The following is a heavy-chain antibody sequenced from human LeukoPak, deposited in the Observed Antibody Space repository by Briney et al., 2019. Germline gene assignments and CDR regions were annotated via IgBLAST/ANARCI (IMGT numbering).Heavy chain of an antibody. V-gene: IGHV4-4*07. J-gene: IGHJ4*02. Sequence: SETLSLTCTVSGASISAFHWTWFRQPAGKGLEWIGLIYSSGSTLSNPSLKSRVAMSVHLTKTQLSLKLTSVTAADSAMYYCARKVGDYWGRGTLVTVSS. CDR1: GASISAFH. D-gene: IGHD3-10*01. CDR2: IYSSGST. CDR3: ARKVGDY.